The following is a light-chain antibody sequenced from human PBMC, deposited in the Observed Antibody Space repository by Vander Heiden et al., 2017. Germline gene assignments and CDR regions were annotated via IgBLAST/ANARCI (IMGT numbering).Light chain of an antibody. CDR3: QQYGSSRWT. Sequence: DIGLTQSPRTLSLSPGERATLSCRASQSVSSSYLAWYQQNPGQAPRLLIYGASSRATGIPDRFSGSGYGTDFTLTISRLEPEDFEVYYCQQYGSSRWTFGQGTKVEIK. V-gene: IGKV3-20*01. J-gene: IGKJ1*01. CDR1: QSVSSSY. CDR2: GAS.